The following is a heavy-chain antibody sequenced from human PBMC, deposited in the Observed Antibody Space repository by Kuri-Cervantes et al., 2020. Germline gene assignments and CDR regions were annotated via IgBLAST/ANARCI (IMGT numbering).Heavy chain of an antibody. Sequence: SETLSLTCAVYGGSFSGYYWSWIRQPPGKGLEWIGGINHSGSTNYNPSLKSRVTISVDTSKNQFSLKLSSVTAADTAVYYCARGLGGYCSSTSCNWFDPWGQGTLVTVSS. D-gene: IGHD2-2*01. CDR1: GGSFSGYY. CDR2: INHSGST. V-gene: IGHV4-34*01. CDR3: ARGLGGYCSSTSCNWFDP. J-gene: IGHJ5*02.